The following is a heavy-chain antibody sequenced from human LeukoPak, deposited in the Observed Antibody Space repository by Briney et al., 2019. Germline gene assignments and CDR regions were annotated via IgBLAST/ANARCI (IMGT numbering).Heavy chain of an antibody. D-gene: IGHD2-8*01. J-gene: IGHJ4*02. V-gene: IGHV3-21*01. CDR2: ISDNSNYI. Sequence: GGSLRLSCAASGFTFNTYSMNWVRQAPGKGLEWVSSISDNSNYIYYSDSVEGRFTISRDNAKNSLYLQMNSLRAEDTAVYYCARGSLAALMVYGYWGQGTLVTVSS. CDR1: GFTFNTYS. CDR3: ARGSLAALMVYGY.